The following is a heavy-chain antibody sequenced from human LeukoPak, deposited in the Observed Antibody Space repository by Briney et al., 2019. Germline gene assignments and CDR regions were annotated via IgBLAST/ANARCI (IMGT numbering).Heavy chain of an antibody. CDR1: GFNFGSDA. Sequence: EGSLRLSCTASGFNFGSDAMHWVRQAPGKGLEWVAFIWYDGSNDHYADSVKGRFTISRGNSKNTVCLQMNSLGVEDTAVYYCARDPSGSGWSLNNWGQGTLVTVSS. D-gene: IGHD6-19*01. CDR2: IWYDGSND. J-gene: IGHJ4*02. CDR3: ARDPSGSGWSLNN. V-gene: IGHV3-33*01.